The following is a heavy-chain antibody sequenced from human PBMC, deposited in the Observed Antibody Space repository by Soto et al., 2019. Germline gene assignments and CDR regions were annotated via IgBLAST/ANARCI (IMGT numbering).Heavy chain of an antibody. CDR2: MYYSGST. CDR3: VRDLWGFES. V-gene: IGHV4-39*02. Sequence: SETLSLTCDVSGGSTMISSYYCAWIRQPPGKGLEWIGSMYYSGSTYYNPSLKSRVTMSVDTSKNQFSLRAEDTAVYYCVRDLWGFESWGQGTLVTVSS. J-gene: IGHJ4*02. D-gene: IGHD3-16*01. CDR1: GGSTMISSYY.